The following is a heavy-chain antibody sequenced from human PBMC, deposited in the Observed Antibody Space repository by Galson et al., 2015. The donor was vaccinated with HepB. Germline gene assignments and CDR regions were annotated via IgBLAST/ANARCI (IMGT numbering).Heavy chain of an antibody. Sequence: SLRLSCAAPGFTFSGSAMHWVRQASRKGLEWVGRIRSKPNNYATAYAASVKGRFTISRDDSKNTAYLQMNSLKTEDTAVYYCTTTQGMTIVGGVIVDVWGKGTTVTVSS. CDR2: IRSKPNNYAT. D-gene: IGHD3-10*01. J-gene: IGHJ6*04. CDR1: GFTFSGSA. V-gene: IGHV3-73*01. CDR3: TTTQGMTIVGGVIVDV.